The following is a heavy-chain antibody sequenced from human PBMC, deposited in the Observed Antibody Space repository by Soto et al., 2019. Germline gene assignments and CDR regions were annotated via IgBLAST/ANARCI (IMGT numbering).Heavy chain of an antibody. D-gene: IGHD2-2*02. CDR2: INPNSGNT. Sequence: ASVKFSCKSSGYTFTGYYMHWVRQAPGQGLEWMGWINPNSGNTGYAQKFQGRVTMTRNTSIGTAYMELSSLRSEDTAVYYCARVVRGQPLLYCLRYWGQGTLVTVSS. V-gene: IGHV1-8*02. J-gene: IGHJ4*02. CDR3: ARVVRGQPLLYCLRY. CDR1: GYTFTGYY.